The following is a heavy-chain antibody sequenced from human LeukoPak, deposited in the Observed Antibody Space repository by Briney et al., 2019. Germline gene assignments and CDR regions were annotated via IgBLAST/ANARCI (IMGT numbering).Heavy chain of an antibody. V-gene: IGHV3-30*19. J-gene: IGHJ4*02. D-gene: IGHD3-10*01. CDR3: ARGDYYGSGTLSLDY. Sequence: GGSLRLSCAASGFTFSSYGMHWVRQAPGKGLEWGAVIWYDGSNKYYADSVKGRFTISRDNSKNTLYLQMNSLRAEDTAVYYCARGDYYGSGTLSLDYWGQGTLVTVSS. CDR1: GFTFSSYG. CDR2: IWYDGSNK.